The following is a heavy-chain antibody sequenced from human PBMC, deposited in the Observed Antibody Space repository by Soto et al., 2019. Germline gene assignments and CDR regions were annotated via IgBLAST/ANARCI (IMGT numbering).Heavy chain of an antibody. V-gene: IGHV4-30-4*01. D-gene: IGHD3-16*01. CDR3: ARVGASYWFDP. CDR1: GGSISSGDYY. J-gene: IGHJ5*02. CDR2: IYYSGST. Sequence: PSETLSLTCTVSGGSISSGDYYWSWIRQPPGKGLEWIGYIYYSGSTYYNPSLKSRVTISVDTSKNQFSLKLSSVTDADTAVYYCARVGASYWFDPWGQGTLVTVSS.